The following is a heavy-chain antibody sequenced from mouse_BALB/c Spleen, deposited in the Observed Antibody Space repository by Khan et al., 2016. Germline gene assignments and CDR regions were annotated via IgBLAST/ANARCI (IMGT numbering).Heavy chain of an antibody. J-gene: IGHJ1*01. CDR1: GYTFSNYW. CDR2: ILPGSDSS. Sequence: QVQLKESGAELMKPGASVKISCKATGYTFSNYWIEWVKQRPGHGLEWIGEILPGSDSSKYDENFTGKATFTADTSSNTVYMHFSSLTSEDSAVYYCVSRGDGDSRYFDGWGAGTTVTISS. D-gene: IGHD2-13*01. V-gene: IGHV1-9*01. CDR3: VSRGDGDSRYFDG.